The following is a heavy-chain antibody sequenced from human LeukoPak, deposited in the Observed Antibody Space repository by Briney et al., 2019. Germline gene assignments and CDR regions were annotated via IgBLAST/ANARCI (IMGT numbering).Heavy chain of an antibody. CDR1: GFTFSSHW. CDR2: VKEDVNER. CDR3: MRGPPYGTRSDYFDY. V-gene: IGHV3-7*01. D-gene: IGHD3-10*01. J-gene: IGHJ4*02. Sequence: GGSLRLSCAASGFTFSSHWMTWVRQAPGKGLEWVASVKEDVNERYYVDSVKGRFTISRDNAKNSVFLEMNSLRVDDSAVYYCMRGPPYGTRSDYFDYWGQGTLVTVSS.